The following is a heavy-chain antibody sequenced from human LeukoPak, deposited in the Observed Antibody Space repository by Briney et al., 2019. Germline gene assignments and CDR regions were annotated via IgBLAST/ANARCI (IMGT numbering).Heavy chain of an antibody. J-gene: IGHJ4*02. D-gene: IGHD6-13*01. Sequence: PGRSLRLSCAASGFTFDDYAMHWVRQAPGKGLEWVSGISWNSGSIGNADSVKGRFTISRDNAKNSLYLQMNSLRAEDTALYYCAKEDAAAAGKAPFDYWGQGTLVTVSS. CDR1: GFTFDDYA. V-gene: IGHV3-9*01. CDR3: AKEDAAAAGKAPFDY. CDR2: ISWNSGSI.